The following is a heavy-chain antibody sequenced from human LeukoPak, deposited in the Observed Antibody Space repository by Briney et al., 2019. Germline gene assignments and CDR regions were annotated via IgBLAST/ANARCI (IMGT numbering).Heavy chain of an antibody. V-gene: IGHV1-2*02. D-gene: IGHD2-15*01. J-gene: IGHJ4*01. Sequence: ASVKVSCKASGYTFTGYYIHWVRQAPGQGLEWLGWIYPNSGGTNFAQKFQGRVTMTRDTSISTAYMELTSLRPDDTAVYYCARVGGYCSANSCSRIDYWGHGTLVTVSS. CDR1: GYTFTGYY. CDR2: IYPNSGGT. CDR3: ARVGGYCSANSCSRIDY.